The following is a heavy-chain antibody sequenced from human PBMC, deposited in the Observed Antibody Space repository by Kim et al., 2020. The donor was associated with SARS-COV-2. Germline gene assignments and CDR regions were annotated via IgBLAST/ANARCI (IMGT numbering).Heavy chain of an antibody. J-gene: IGHJ6*02. V-gene: IGHV1-69*13. CDR3: AREGDYGDYFSRGYYYYGMDV. CDR1: GGTFSSYA. CDR2: IIPIFGTA. Sequence: SVKVSCKASGGTFSSYAISWVRQAPGQGLEWMGGIIPIFGTANYAQKFQGRVTITADESTSTAYMELSSLRSEDTAVYYCAREGDYGDYFSRGYYYYGMDVWGQGTTVTVSS. D-gene: IGHD4-17*01.